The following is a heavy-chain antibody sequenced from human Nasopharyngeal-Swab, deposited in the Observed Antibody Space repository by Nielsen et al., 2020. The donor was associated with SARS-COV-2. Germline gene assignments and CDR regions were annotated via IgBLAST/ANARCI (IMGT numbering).Heavy chain of an antibody. CDR3: ARLPLVTGTTLDY. CDR2: IYPGDSDT. CDR1: GYSFTSYW. V-gene: IGHV5-51*01. D-gene: IGHD1-7*01. J-gene: IGHJ4*02. Sequence: KVSCKGSGYSFTSYWIGWVRQMPGKGLEWMGIIYPGDSDTRYSPSFQGQVTISADKSISTAYLQWSSLKASDTAMYYCARLPLVTGTTLDYWGQGTLVTVSS.